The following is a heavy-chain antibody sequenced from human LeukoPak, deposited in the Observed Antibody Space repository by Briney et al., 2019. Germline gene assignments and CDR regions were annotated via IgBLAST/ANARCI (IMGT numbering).Heavy chain of an antibody. D-gene: IGHD3-3*01. Sequence: SETLSLTCAVYGGSFSSYYWSWIRQPPGKGLEWIGEINHSVSTNYNPSLKSRVTISVDTSKNQFSLKLSSVTAADTAVYYCARGSYDFWSGYYFDPWGQGTLVTVSS. V-gene: IGHV4-34*01. J-gene: IGHJ5*02. CDR2: INHSVST. CDR3: ARGSYDFWSGYYFDP. CDR1: GGSFSSYY.